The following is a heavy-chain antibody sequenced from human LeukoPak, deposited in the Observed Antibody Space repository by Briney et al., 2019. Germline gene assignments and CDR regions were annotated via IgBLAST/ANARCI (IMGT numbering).Heavy chain of an antibody. V-gene: IGHV4-34*01. CDR3: ARGPDIVVVPAATYYCYGMDV. Sequence: PSETLSLTCAVYGGSFSDYYWSWNRQPPGKGLEWIGEINHSGSTNYNPSLKSRVTISVDTSKNQFSLKLSSVTAADTAVYYYARGPDIVVVPAATYYCYGMDVWGQGTTVTVSS. CDR2: INHSGST. CDR1: GGSFSDYY. J-gene: IGHJ6*02. D-gene: IGHD2-2*01.